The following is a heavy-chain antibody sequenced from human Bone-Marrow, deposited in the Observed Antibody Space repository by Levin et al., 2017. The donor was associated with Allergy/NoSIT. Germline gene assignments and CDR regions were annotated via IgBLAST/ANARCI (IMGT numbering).Heavy chain of an antibody. CDR1: GFTFKTYS. J-gene: IGHJ2*01. D-gene: IGHD1-26*01. Sequence: GESLKISCAASGFTFKTYSMNWVRQAPGKGLEWLSYISSSSGTKYYADSLKGRFTVSRDNAKNSMYLQMNSLRAEDTAVYYCARGYYPDLWGHGTLVTVSS. V-gene: IGHV3-48*01. CDR2: ISSSSGTK. CDR3: ARGYYPDL.